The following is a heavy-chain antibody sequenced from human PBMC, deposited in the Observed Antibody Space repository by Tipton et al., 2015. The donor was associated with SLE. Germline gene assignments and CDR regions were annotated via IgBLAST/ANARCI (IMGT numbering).Heavy chain of an antibody. D-gene: IGHD5-24*01. Sequence: LRLSCTVSGDSISSHYWNWIRQTPGRGLEWVGFIHYTGSTNYNPSLKSRVTILLDTSKNHFSLRLNSVTAAETAVYYCARGGDGFNDVFDIWGQGTMVTVSS. J-gene: IGHJ3*02. CDR3: ARGGDGFNDVFDI. V-gene: IGHV4-59*11. CDR1: GDSISSHY. CDR2: IHYTGST.